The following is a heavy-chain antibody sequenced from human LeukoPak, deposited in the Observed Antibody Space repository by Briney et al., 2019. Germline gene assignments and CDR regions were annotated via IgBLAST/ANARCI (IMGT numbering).Heavy chain of an antibody. D-gene: IGHD3-16*01. CDR2: IYDSVST. J-gene: IGHJ4*02. CDR3: ARGRIGGPKAPFDY. CDR1: GGSLSIHY. Sequence: SETLSLTCTVSGGSLSIHYWSWIRQPPGEGLEWIGHIYDSVSTTYNPSRKSRVTMSVDTSKNQFSPNLSSVTAADTAVYYCARGRIGGPKAPFDYWGQGTLVTVSS. V-gene: IGHV4-59*11.